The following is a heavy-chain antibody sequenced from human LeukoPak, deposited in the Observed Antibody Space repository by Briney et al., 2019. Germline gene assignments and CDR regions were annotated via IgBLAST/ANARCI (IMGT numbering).Heavy chain of an antibody. D-gene: IGHD1-1*01. CDR3: ARARREGAFDI. CDR1: GFTFSSYS. J-gene: IGHJ3*02. Sequence: GGSLRLSCAASGFTFSSYSMNWVRQAPGKGLEWVSYISSSGSSIYYADSVKGRFTISRDNAKNSPHLQMNSLRDEDTAVYYCARARREGAFDIWGQGTMVTVSS. V-gene: IGHV3-48*02. CDR2: ISSSGSSI.